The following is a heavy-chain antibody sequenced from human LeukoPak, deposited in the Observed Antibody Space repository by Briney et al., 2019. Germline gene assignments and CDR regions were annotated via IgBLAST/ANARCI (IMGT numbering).Heavy chain of an antibody. V-gene: IGHV6-1*01. CDR3: ARGATAHFDY. CDR2: TYYRSKWYY. J-gene: IGHJ4*02. Sequence: SQTLSLTCAISGDSVSSNSVAWNWVRQSPSRGPEWLGRTYYRSKWYYDYAVSVKSRMTINPDTSKNQFSLQLNSVTPEDTAVYYCARGATAHFDYWGQGTLVTVSS. CDR1: GDSVSSNSVA. D-gene: IGHD5-12*01.